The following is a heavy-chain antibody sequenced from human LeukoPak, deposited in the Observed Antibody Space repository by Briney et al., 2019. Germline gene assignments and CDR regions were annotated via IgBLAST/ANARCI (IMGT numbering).Heavy chain of an antibody. CDR2: ISGSGGST. J-gene: IGHJ4*02. V-gene: IGHV3-23*01. D-gene: IGHD4-23*01. CDR3: ARGARKGDDYGGFFDY. Sequence: PGGSLRLSCAASGFTFSSYAMSWVRQAPGKGLEWVSAISGSGGSTYYADSVKGRFTVSRDNSKSTLYLQMNSLRAEDTAVYYCARGARKGDDYGGFFDYWGQGTLVTVSS. CDR1: GFTFSSYA.